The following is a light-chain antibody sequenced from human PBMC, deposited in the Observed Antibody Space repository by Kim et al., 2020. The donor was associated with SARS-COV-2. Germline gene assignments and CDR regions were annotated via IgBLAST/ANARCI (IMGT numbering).Light chain of an antibody. Sequence: ASLGDRVTITFRTIQSIGSWLAWYQQKPGKSPNLLISKASGLESGVPTRFSGSGSGTDFTLSISSLQPDDFATYYCQHYFTFPYSFGQGTKLEI. CDR3: QHYFTFPYS. J-gene: IGKJ2*03. V-gene: IGKV1-5*03. CDR2: KAS. CDR1: QSIGSW.